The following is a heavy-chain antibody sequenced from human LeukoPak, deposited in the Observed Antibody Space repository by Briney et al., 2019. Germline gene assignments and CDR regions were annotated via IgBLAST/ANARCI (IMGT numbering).Heavy chain of an antibody. Sequence: ASVKVSCKASGYTFTGYYMHWVRQAPGRGLEWMGRINPNSGGTSYAQKFQDRVTMTRDTSISTAYMELSTLTSDDTAVYYCARDPCSGGTCYYYMDVWGKGTTVTVSS. D-gene: IGHD2-15*01. CDR2: INPNSGGT. CDR1: GYTFTGYY. V-gene: IGHV1-2*06. CDR3: ARDPCSGGTCYYYMDV. J-gene: IGHJ6*03.